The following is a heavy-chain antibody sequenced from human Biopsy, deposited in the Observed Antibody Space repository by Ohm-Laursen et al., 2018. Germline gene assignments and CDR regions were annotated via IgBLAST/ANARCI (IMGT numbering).Heavy chain of an antibody. V-gene: IGHV1-69*04. Sequence: AASVKVSCKASGYSFNNYGINWVRQAPGQGLDWMGRIIPILGTVDYGQNFQGRVTIRADTSTTFLELTSLRYDDMAVYYCASGDIGGIGLDVWGLGTTVTVSS. J-gene: IGHJ6*02. D-gene: IGHD3-10*01. CDR2: IIPILGTV. CDR1: GYSFNNYG. CDR3: ASGDIGGIGLDV.